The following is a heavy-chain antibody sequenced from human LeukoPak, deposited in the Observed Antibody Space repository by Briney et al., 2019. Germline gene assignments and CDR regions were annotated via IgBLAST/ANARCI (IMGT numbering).Heavy chain of an antibody. Sequence: PGRSLRLSCAASGFTFRNYGMQWVRQAPDKGLEWVAGIWYDGSNKYYADSVKGRFTISRDNSKNTLYLEMNSLRAEDTAVYYCAKDMDRGYSGYSHLGEDFDYWGQGTLVTVSS. CDR3: AKDMDRGYSGYSHLGEDFDY. J-gene: IGHJ4*02. D-gene: IGHD5-12*01. CDR1: GFTFRNYG. CDR2: IWYDGSNK. V-gene: IGHV3-33*06.